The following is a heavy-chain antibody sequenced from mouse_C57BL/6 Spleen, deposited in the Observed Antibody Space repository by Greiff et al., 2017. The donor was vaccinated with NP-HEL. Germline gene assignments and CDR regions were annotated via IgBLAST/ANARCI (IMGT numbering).Heavy chain of an antibody. Sequence: VHLVESGPELVKPGASVKISCKASGYAFSSSWMNWVKQRPGKGLEWIGRIYPGDGDTNYNGKFKGKATLTADKSSSTAYMQLSSLTSEDSAVYFCARGGGYGSSRFDYWGQGTTLTVSS. CDR2: IYPGDGDT. D-gene: IGHD1-1*01. CDR3: ARGGGYGSSRFDY. V-gene: IGHV1-82*01. J-gene: IGHJ2*01. CDR1: GYAFSSSW.